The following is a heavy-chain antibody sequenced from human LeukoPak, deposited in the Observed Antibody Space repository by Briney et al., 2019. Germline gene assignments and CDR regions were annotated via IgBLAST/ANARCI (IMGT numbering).Heavy chain of an antibody. J-gene: IGHJ4*02. CDR1: GGSFSGYY. Sequence: PSETLSLTCAVYGGSFSGYYWSWIRQPPGKGLEWIGEINHSGSTNYNPSLKSRVTISVDTSKNQFSLKLSSVTAADTAVYYCARLLRDYGDYAAFFDYWGQGTLVTVSS. CDR3: ARLLRDYGDYAAFFDY. V-gene: IGHV4-34*01. CDR2: INHSGST. D-gene: IGHD4-17*01.